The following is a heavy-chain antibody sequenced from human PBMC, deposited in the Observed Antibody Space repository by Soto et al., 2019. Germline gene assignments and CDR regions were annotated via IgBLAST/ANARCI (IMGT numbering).Heavy chain of an antibody. J-gene: IGHJ5*02. Sequence: QVQLQESGPGLVKPSQTLSLTCTVSGGSISSGDYYWSWIRQPPGKGLEWIGYIYDSGSTYYNSSLKSRVNITLDTSKNQFSLKLTSVTPADTAVYYCARDNGVGPWGQGTLVTVSS. CDR3: ARDNGVGP. V-gene: IGHV4-30-4*01. CDR1: GGSISSGDYY. CDR2: IYDSGST. D-gene: IGHD2-8*01.